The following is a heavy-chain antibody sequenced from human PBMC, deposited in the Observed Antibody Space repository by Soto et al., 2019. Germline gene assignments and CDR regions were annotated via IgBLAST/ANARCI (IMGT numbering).Heavy chain of an antibody. V-gene: IGHV3-23*01. Sequence: GGSLRLSCAASGFTFSSFAMSWVRQAPGKGLEWVSAIRGGGGGTYYADSVKGRFTISRDNSKNTQYLQMNSLRAEDTAVYYRARVLGGSGSPVDYWGQGTLVTVSS. J-gene: IGHJ4*02. CDR2: IRGGGGGT. D-gene: IGHD2-15*01. CDR3: ARVLGGSGSPVDY. CDR1: GFTFSSFA.